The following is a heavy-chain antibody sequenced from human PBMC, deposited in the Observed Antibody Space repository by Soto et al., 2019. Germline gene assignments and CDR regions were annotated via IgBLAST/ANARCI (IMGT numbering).Heavy chain of an antibody. J-gene: IGHJ4*02. CDR3: ARGSAYSDYDLEY. D-gene: IGHD4-17*01. V-gene: IGHV3-23*01. Sequence: SLRLSCAASGFTFSSYAMTWVRRAPGKGLEWVSGVSGTGGSAYYADSVKGRFTISRDKSTNTLYLHMNSLRAEDTAVYYCARGSAYSDYDLEYWGQGTLVTVSS. CDR2: VSGTGGSA. CDR1: GFTFSSYA.